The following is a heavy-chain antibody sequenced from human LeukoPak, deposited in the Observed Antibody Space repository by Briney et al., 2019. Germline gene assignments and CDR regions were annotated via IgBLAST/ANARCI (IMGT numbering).Heavy chain of an antibody. D-gene: IGHD7-27*01. Sequence: ASVKVSCKASGGTFSSYAISWVRQAPGQGLEWMGGIIPIFGTANYAQKFQGRVTITADESTSTAYMELSSLRSEDTAVYYCARAAAGDRGFDYWGQGTLVTVSS. CDR2: IIPIFGTA. J-gene: IGHJ4*02. V-gene: IGHV1-69*13. CDR3: ARAAAGDRGFDY. CDR1: GGTFSSYA.